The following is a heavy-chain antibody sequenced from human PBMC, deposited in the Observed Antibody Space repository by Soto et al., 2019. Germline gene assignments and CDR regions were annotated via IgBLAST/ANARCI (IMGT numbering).Heavy chain of an antibody. CDR1: GFTFSSYA. J-gene: IGHJ4*02. V-gene: IGHV3-23*01. CDR3: AKSAGSRWPAFDY. D-gene: IGHD6-13*01. Sequence: EVQRLESGGGLVQPGGSLRLSCAASGFTFSSYAMSWVRQAPGKGLEWVSTSSGSGGSTYYADSVKGRFTISRDDSKNTLYLQMNSLRDEDTAEYYCAKSAGSRWPAFDYWGQGALVTVSS. CDR2: SSGSGGST.